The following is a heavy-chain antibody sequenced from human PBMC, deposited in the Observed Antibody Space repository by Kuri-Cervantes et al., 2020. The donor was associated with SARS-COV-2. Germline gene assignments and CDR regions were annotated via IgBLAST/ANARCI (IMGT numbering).Heavy chain of an antibody. CDR2: ISWNSGSI. CDR3: ARDLGYCSGGSCWTGDY. V-gene: IGHV3-9*01. D-gene: IGHD2-15*01. CDR1: GFTFDDYA. Sequence: GGSLRLSCAASGFTFDDYAMHWVRQAPGKGLEWVSGISWNSGSIGYADSVKGRFTISRDNAKNSLHLQMNSLRAEDTAVYYCARDLGYCSGGSCWTGDYWGQGTLVTVSS. J-gene: IGHJ4*02.